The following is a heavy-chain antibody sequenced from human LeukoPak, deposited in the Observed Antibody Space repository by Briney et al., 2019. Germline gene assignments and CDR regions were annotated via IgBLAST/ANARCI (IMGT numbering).Heavy chain of an antibody. CDR3: ASLSIAAAGSSVVY. D-gene: IGHD6-13*01. CDR1: GGSISSYY. CDR2: IYYSGST. V-gene: IGHV4-59*01. Sequence: SETLSLTCTVSGGSISSYYWSWIRQPPGKGLEWIGYIYYSGSTNYNPSLKSRVTISVDTSENQFSLKLSSVTAADTAVYYCASLSIAAAGSSVVYWGQGTLVTVSS. J-gene: IGHJ4*02.